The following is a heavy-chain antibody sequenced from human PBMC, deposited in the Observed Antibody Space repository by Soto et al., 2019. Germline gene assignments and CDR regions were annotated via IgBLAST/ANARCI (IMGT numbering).Heavy chain of an antibody. Sequence: EVQLLESGEGLVQPGGSLRLSCAASGFTFSSYAVSWVRQAPGKGPEWISSISGSGSTIYYADSVKGRFTISRDNSKNTQYLQMSSLRAEDTAVYYCPKVFYYYDSSGYYYFDYWGQGTLVTVSS. V-gene: IGHV3-23*01. CDR1: GFTFSSYA. CDR3: PKVFYYYDSSGYYYFDY. CDR2: ISGSGSTI. J-gene: IGHJ4*02. D-gene: IGHD3-22*01.